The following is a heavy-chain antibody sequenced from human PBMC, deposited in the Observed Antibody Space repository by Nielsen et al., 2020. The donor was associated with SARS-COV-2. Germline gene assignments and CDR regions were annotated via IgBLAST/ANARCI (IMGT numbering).Heavy chain of an antibody. V-gene: IGHV1-3*01. D-gene: IGHD5-12*01. CDR2: INAGNGNT. J-gene: IGHJ3*02. CDR3: ARDGRYSANGYAFDI. Sequence: ASVKVSCKASGYTFTSYAMHWVRQAPGQRLEWMGWINAGNGNTKYSQKFQGRVTITRDTSASTAYMELSSLRSEDTAVYYCARDGRYSANGYAFDIWGQGTMVTVSS. CDR1: GYTFTSYA.